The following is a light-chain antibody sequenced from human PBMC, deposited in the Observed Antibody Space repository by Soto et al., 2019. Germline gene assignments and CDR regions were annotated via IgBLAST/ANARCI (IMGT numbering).Light chain of an antibody. J-gene: IGLJ2*01. V-gene: IGLV2-14*01. Sequence: QSAPTQPASVSGSPGQSITISCTGTSSDVGGYNYVSWYQQHPGKAPKLVIYEVSNRPSGVSIRFSGSKSGNTASLTISGLQAEDEGDYYCSSYINTYAPVIFGGGTKLTVL. CDR1: SSDVGGYNY. CDR2: EVS. CDR3: SSYINTYAPVI.